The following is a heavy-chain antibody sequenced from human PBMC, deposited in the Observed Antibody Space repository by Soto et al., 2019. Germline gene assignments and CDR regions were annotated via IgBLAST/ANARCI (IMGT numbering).Heavy chain of an antibody. CDR3: ARVAEGVSGSGTPKEY. J-gene: IGHJ4*02. V-gene: IGHV4-31*03. Sequence: QVQLQESGPGLVKPSQTLSLTCTVSGGSISSGGYYWSWIRQHPGKGLEWIGYIYYSGSTYYNPSLTSRVTISVGTSKHPLSRKLSSVTAADTAVYYCARVAEGVSGSGTPKEYWGQGTLVTVSS. D-gene: IGHD3-10*01. CDR1: GGSISSGGYY. CDR2: IYYSGST.